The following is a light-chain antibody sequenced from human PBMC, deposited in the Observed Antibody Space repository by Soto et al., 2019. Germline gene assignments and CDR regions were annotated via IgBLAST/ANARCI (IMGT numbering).Light chain of an antibody. CDR1: QSVSSY. Sequence: EIVLTQSPATLSLSPGERATLSCRASQSVSSYFAWYQQKPGQAPRLLIYDASNRATGIPARFSGSGSGTDFTLTISSLEPEDFAVYYCQQRSTWPFTFGPGTKVDI. J-gene: IGKJ3*01. V-gene: IGKV3-11*01. CDR3: QQRSTWPFT. CDR2: DAS.